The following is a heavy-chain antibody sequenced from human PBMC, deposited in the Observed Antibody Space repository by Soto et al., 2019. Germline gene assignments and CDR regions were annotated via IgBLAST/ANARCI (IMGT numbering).Heavy chain of an antibody. Sequence: QVQLVESRGGVVQPGRSLRLSCAASGFTFSSYGIHWVRQAPGKGLEWVAVISYDGSNKYYADSVKGRFTISRDNSKNTLYLQMNSLRAEDTAVYYCAKEVWSGPMDVWGQGTTVTVSS. J-gene: IGHJ6*02. V-gene: IGHV3-30*18. CDR3: AKEVWSGPMDV. D-gene: IGHD3-3*01. CDR1: GFTFSSYG. CDR2: ISYDGSNK.